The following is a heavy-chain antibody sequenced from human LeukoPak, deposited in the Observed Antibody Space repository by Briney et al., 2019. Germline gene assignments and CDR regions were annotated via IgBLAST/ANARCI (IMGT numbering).Heavy chain of an antibody. CDR2: IGGSDGST. D-gene: IGHD3-22*01. CDR3: AKRDSSGSYPYYFDY. CDR1: GFTFSTHA. J-gene: IGHJ4*02. V-gene: IGHV3-23*01. Sequence: PGGSLRLSCAASGFTFSTHAVSWVRLAPGKGLEWVSAIGGSDGSTYYADSVKGRFTISRDNSKDTLYLQMNSLRVEDTATYYCAKRDSSGSYPYYFDYWGQGTLVTVSS.